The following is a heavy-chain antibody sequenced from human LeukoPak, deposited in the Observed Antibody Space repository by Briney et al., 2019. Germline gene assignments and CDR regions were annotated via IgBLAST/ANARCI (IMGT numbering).Heavy chain of an antibody. V-gene: IGHV3-7*01. CDR1: GFTFSRYW. CDR3: ARASGSYGYWFDP. Sequence: GGSLRLSCAASGFTFSRYWMSWVRQAPGKGLEWVANIKQDGSEKYYADSVKGRFTISRDNAKDSLYLQMDSLRAGDTAVYYCARASGSYGYWFDPWGQGTLVTVSS. J-gene: IGHJ5*02. D-gene: IGHD1-26*01. CDR2: IKQDGSEK.